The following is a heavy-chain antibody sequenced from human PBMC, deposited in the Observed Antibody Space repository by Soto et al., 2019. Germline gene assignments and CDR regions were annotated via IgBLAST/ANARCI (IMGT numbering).Heavy chain of an antibody. D-gene: IGHD3-10*01. J-gene: IGHJ5*02. V-gene: IGHV4-30-2*01. CDR2: MYHSGNT. Sequence: QLQLQEFGSGLVKPSQTLSLTCAVSGGSISSGGYSWSWIRQPPGKGLEWIGYMYHSGNTYYNPSLKSRVTMSVDRPKNQFSLKLSSVTAADTAVYYCARTKYSGSGSYSWFDPWGQGTLVTVSS. CDR3: ARTKYSGSGSYSWFDP. CDR1: GGSISSGGYS.